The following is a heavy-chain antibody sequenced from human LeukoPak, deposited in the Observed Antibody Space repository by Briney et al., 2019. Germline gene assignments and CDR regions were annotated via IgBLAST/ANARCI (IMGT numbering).Heavy chain of an antibody. J-gene: IGHJ4*02. CDR2: FDPEDGET. CDR3: ATCYYDSSGCFDY. D-gene: IGHD3-22*01. V-gene: IGHV1-24*01. Sequence: ASVKVSCMVSGYTLTELSMHWVRQAPGKGLEWMGGFDPEDGETIYAQKFQGRVTMTEDTSTDTAYMELSSLRSEDTAVYYCATCYYDSSGCFDYWGQGTLVTVSS. CDR1: GYTLTELS.